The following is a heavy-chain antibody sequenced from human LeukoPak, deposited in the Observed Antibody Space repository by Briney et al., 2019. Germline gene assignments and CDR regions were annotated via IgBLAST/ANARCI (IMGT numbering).Heavy chain of an antibody. CDR1: GGSISSYY. J-gene: IGHJ4*02. CDR3: ARGRYSYGGAVGDYFDY. Sequence: SETLSLTCTVSGGSISSYYWSWIRQPPGKGLEWIGYIYYSGSTNYNPSLKSRVTISVDTSKDQFSLKLSSVTAADTAVYYCARGRYSYGGAVGDYFDYWGQGTLVTVSS. D-gene: IGHD5-18*01. V-gene: IGHV4-59*01. CDR2: IYYSGST.